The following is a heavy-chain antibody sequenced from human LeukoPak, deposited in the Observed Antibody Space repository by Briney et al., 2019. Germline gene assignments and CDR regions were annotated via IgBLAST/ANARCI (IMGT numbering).Heavy chain of an antibody. CDR2: IYYTGNT. V-gene: IGHV4-39*07. Sequence: TPSETLSLTCSVSGDSIIGYYWGWIRQPPGKGLEWIGNIYYTGNTYYNSSLKSRVTISLDTSKNQFSPKVISMTAADTAAYYCTKSDDYGLIRICGRGTMVTVSS. CDR3: TKSDDYGLIRI. CDR1: GDSIIGYY. J-gene: IGHJ3*02. D-gene: IGHD3/OR15-3a*01.